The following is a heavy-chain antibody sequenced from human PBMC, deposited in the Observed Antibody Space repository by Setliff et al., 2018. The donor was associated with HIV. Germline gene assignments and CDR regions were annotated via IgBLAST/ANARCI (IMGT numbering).Heavy chain of an antibody. D-gene: IGHD6-19*01. CDR3: ARVRGSSGWYVFDY. J-gene: IGHJ4*02. CDR1: GYSISSGYY. CDR2: IYHSGST. Sequence: ETLSLTCAVSGYSISSGYYWGWIRQPPGKGLEWIGTIYHSGSTYYNPSLKSRLTISVDTSKNQFSLKLNSVTAADTAVYYCARVRGSSGWYVFDYWGQGTLVTVSS. V-gene: IGHV4-38-2*01.